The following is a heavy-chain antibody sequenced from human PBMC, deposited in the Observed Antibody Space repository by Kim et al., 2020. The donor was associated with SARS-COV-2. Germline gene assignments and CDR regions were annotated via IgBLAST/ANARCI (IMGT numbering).Heavy chain of an antibody. Sequence: ASVKVSCKASGYTFTSYGISWVRQAPGQGLEWMGWISAYNGNTNDAQKLQGRDTMTTDTSTSTAYMELRSLRSDDTAVYYCVSSGYDILTSIPTGSGMDVWGQGTTGTLSS. CDR2: ISAYNGNT. CDR1: GYTFTSYG. CDR3: VSSGYDILTSIPTGSGMDV. J-gene: IGHJ6*02. V-gene: IGHV1-18*01. D-gene: IGHD3-9*01.